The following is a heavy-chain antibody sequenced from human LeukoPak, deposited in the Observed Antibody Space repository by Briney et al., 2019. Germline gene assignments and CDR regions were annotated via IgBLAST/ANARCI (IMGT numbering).Heavy chain of an antibody. CDR3: ARGSGAFDI. CDR2: IYYSGST. CDR1: GGSVSSHY. Sequence: SETLSLTCTVSGGSVSSHYWSWIRQPPGKGLEWIGYIYYSGSTNYNPSLKSRVTISVDTSKNQFSLKLSSVTAADTAVYYCARGSGAFDIWGQGTMVTVSS. J-gene: IGHJ3*02. V-gene: IGHV4-59*02. D-gene: IGHD7-27*01.